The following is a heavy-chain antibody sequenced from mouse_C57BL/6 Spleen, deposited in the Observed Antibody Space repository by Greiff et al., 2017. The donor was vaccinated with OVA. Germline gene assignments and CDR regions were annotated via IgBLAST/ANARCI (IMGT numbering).Heavy chain of an antibody. CDR1: GYAFSSSW. D-gene: IGHD1-1*01. Sequence: VKLVESGPELVKPGASVKISCKASGYAFSSSWMNWVKQRPGKGLEWIGRIYPGDGDTNYNGKFKGKATLTADKSSSTAYMQLSSLTSEDSAVYFCAREIYYYGSTLYYYAMDYWGQGTSVTVSS. J-gene: IGHJ4*01. V-gene: IGHV1-82*01. CDR3: AREIYYYGSTLYYYAMDY. CDR2: IYPGDGDT.